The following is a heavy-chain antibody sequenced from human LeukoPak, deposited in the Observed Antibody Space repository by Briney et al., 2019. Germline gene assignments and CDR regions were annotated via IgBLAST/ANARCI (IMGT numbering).Heavy chain of an antibody. CDR2: ISGSGGST. Sequence: GGSLRLSCAASGFTFSSYAMSWVRQAPGKGLEWVSAISGSGGSTYYADSVKGRFTISRDNSKNTLYLQMNSLRAEDTAVFYCAKDKGRTMVRGSFDYWGQGTLVTVSS. J-gene: IGHJ4*02. D-gene: IGHD3-10*01. CDR3: AKDKGRTMVRGSFDY. V-gene: IGHV3-23*01. CDR1: GFTFSSYA.